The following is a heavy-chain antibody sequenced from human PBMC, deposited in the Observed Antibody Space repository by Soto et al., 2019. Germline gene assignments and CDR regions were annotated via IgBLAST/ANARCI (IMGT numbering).Heavy chain of an antibody. CDR1: GYTFTSYY. CDR3: ARGGAEAATDY. CDR2: INPSGGST. D-gene: IGHD6-13*01. Sequence: QVQLVQSGAEVKKPGASVKVSCKASGYTFTSYYMHWVRQAPGQGLEWMGIINPSGGSTSYAQKFQGGVTMTRETSTSTVYRELSSLRAEDTAVYYCARGGAEAATDYWGQGTLVTVSS. V-gene: IGHV1-46*03. J-gene: IGHJ4*02.